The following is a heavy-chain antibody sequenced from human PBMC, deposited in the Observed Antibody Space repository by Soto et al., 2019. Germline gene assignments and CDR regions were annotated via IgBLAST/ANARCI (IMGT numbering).Heavy chain of an antibody. V-gene: IGHV1-18*01. D-gene: IGHD3-3*01. Sequence: ASVKVSCKASGYTFTSYGISWVRQAPGQGLEWMGWISAYNGNTNYAQKLQGRVTMTTDTSTSTAYMELRSLRSDDTAVYYCARDLGITIFGVVIRNWFGPWGQGTLVTVPS. CDR1: GYTFTSYG. J-gene: IGHJ5*02. CDR3: ARDLGITIFGVVIRNWFGP. CDR2: ISAYNGNT.